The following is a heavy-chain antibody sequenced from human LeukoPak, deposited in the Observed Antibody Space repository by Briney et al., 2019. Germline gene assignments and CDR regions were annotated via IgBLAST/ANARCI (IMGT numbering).Heavy chain of an antibody. CDR1: GGTFSSYA. D-gene: IGHD3-22*01. Sequence: SVKVSRKASGGTFSSYAISWVRQAPGQGLEWMGGIIPIFGTANYAQKFQGRVTITTDESTSTAYMELSSLRSEDTAVYYCATYYYDSSGYYYFDYWGQGTLVTVSS. CDR2: IIPIFGTA. J-gene: IGHJ4*02. CDR3: ATYYYDSSGYYYFDY. V-gene: IGHV1-69*05.